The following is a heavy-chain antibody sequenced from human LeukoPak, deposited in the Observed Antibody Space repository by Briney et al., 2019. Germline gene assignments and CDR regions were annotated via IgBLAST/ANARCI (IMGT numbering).Heavy chain of an antibody. CDR2: INAGNGNT. V-gene: IGHV1-3*01. CDR1: GYTFTSYA. CDR3: ARETLYGFPDY. J-gene: IGHJ4*02. D-gene: IGHD4-17*01. Sequence: GASVKVSCEASGYTFTSYAMHWVRQAPGQRLEWMGWINAGNGNTKYSQKFQGRVTITRDTSASTAYMELSSLRSEDTAVYYCARETLYGFPDYWGQGTLVTVSS.